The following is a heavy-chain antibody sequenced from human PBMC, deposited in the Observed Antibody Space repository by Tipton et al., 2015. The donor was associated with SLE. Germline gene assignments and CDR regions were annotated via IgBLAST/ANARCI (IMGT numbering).Heavy chain of an antibody. D-gene: IGHD6-19*01. CDR3: ARVKAVAGHGNAFDI. V-gene: IGHV4-4*07. J-gene: IGHJ3*02. Sequence: LRLSCTVSGGSISSYYWSWIRQPAGKGLEWIGRIYTSGSTYYSPSLKSRVTISVDTSKNQFSLKLSSVTAADTAVYYCARVKAVAGHGNAFDIWGQGTMVTVSS. CDR2: IYTSGST. CDR1: GGSISSYY.